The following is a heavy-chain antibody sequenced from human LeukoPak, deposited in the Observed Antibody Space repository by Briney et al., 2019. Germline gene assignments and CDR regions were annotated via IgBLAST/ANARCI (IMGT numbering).Heavy chain of an antibody. D-gene: IGHD2-21*02. CDR1: GGSISSGDYY. V-gene: IGHV4-30-4*01. J-gene: IGHJ3*02. Sequence: SQTLSLTCTVSGGSISSGDYYWSWIHQPPGKGLEWIGYIYYSGITYYNPSLKSRVTISVDTSKNQFSLKLSSVTAADTAVYYCARGMTAIWGAFDIWGQGTMVTVSS. CDR2: IYYSGIT. CDR3: ARGMTAIWGAFDI.